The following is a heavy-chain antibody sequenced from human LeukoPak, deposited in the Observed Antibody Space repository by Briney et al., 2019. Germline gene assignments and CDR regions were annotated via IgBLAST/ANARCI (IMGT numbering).Heavy chain of an antibody. V-gene: IGHV3-7*01. Sequence: GGSLRLSCAASGFTFSTYWMSWVRQAPGKGLEWVANIKQDGSETYYVDSVKGRFTISRDNAKNSLYLQMNSLRAEDTAVYYCASLYSYAYIDYWGQGTLVTVSS. D-gene: IGHD3-16*01. CDR2: IKQDGSET. J-gene: IGHJ4*02. CDR3: ASLYSYAYIDY. CDR1: GFTFSTYW.